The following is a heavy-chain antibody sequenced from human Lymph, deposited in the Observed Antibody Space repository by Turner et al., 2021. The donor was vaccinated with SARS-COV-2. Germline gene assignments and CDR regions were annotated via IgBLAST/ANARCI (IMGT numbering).Heavy chain of an antibody. CDR1: GFTFNNYP. CDR2: ISYDGSNK. J-gene: IGHJ4*02. D-gene: IGHD3-10*01. Sequence: QVQLVKSGGGVVQPGRSLRLSCAASGFTFNNYPMHWVRQAPGKGLEWVAVISYDGSNKYYADSVKGRFTISRDNSKNTLHLQMNSLRAEDTAVYYCARDSSGSGTLDYWGQGTLVTVSS. CDR3: ARDSSGSGTLDY. V-gene: IGHV3-30-3*01.